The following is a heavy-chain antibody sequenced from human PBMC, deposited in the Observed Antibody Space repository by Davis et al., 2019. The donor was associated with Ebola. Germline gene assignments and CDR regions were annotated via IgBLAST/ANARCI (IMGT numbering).Heavy chain of an antibody. CDR2: INHSGST. Sequence: PSETLSLTCTVSGGSISSHYWSWIRQPPGKGLEWIGEINHSGSTNYNPSLKSRVTISVDTSKNQFSLKLSSVTAADTAVYYCAREGSGLMVYATYYFDYWGQGTLVTVSS. CDR1: GGSISSHY. D-gene: IGHD2-8*01. V-gene: IGHV4-34*01. CDR3: AREGSGLMVYATYYFDY. J-gene: IGHJ4*02.